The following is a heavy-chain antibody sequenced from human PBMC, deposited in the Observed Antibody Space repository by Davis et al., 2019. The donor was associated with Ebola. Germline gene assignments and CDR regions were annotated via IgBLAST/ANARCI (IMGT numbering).Heavy chain of an antibody. CDR2: LYHSGST. V-gene: IGHV4-61*01. CDR3: ARDWDSGFDWVY. D-gene: IGHD5-12*01. Sequence: MPSETLSLTCSVSGGSVSSGSYYWSWIRQPPGKGLEWIGYLYHSGSTDYNPSLKSRVTISVDTSKNQFSLRLTSVTAADTAVYYCARDWDSGFDWVYWGQGTLVTVSS. CDR1: GGSVSSGSYY. J-gene: IGHJ4*02.